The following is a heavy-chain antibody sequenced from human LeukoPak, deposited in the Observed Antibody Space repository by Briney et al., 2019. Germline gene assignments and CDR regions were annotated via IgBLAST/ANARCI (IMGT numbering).Heavy chain of an antibody. Sequence: GGSLRLSCAASGFTFSSYAMHWVRQAPGKGLEWVAVISYDGSNKYYADSVKGRFTISRDNSKNTLYLQMNSLRAEDTAVYYCARGIFGVVINLFTGMDVWGLGTTVTVSS. J-gene: IGHJ6*02. CDR3: ARGIFGVVINLFTGMDV. V-gene: IGHV3-30-3*01. D-gene: IGHD3-3*01. CDR2: ISYDGSNK. CDR1: GFTFSSYA.